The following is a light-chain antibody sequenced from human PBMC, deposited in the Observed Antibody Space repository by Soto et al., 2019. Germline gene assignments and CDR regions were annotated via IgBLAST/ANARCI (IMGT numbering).Light chain of an antibody. CDR2: AAS. CDR3: QQSYSTYYT. Sequence: DIQMTQSPSSLSASVGDRVTITCRASQSISSYLNWYQQKPGKAPKLLIYAASSLQSGVPSRFSGSGSGTDFTLTISSLQPEDFATNYCQQSYSTYYTFGQGTKVDIK. J-gene: IGKJ2*01. CDR1: QSISSY. V-gene: IGKV1-39*01.